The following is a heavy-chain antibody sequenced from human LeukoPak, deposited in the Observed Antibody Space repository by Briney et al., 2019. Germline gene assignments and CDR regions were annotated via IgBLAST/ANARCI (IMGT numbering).Heavy chain of an antibody. CDR1: GFTVSSNY. V-gene: IGHV3-53*01. Sequence: GGSLRLSCAASGFTVSSNYMSWVRQAPGKGLEWVSDIYSGGSTYYADSVKGRFTISRDNSKNTLYLQMNSLRAEDTAVYYCARGRRGSWYYDAFDIWGQGTMVTVSS. CDR2: IYSGGST. CDR3: ARGRRGSWYYDAFDI. J-gene: IGHJ3*02. D-gene: IGHD6-13*01.